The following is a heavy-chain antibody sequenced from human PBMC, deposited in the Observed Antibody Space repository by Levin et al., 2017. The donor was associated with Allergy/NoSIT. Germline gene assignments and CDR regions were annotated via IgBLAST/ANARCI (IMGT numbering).Heavy chain of an antibody. CDR2: ISSNGGST. CDR3: ARDRVYGSGRIGAFDI. D-gene: IGHD3-10*01. V-gene: IGHV3-64*01. CDR1: GFTFSSYA. Sequence: GESLKISCAASGFTFSSYAMHWVRQAPGKGLEYVSAISSNGGSTYYANSVKGRFTISRDNSKNTLYLQMGSLRAEDMAVYYCARDRVYGSGRIGAFDIWGQGTMVTVSS. J-gene: IGHJ3*02.